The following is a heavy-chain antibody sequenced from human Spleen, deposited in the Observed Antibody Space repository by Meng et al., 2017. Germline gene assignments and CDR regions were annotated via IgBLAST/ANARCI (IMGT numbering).Heavy chain of an antibody. CDR3: ARDEDISAAGKLFGDY. Sequence: QVEVWESGAEVKRPGASVKVSCKPSGYNFPAYWLHWVRRAPGQGLEWMGRIDPKSGDTHYAQRFQGRVTMTGDTSISTAYMELSGLRSDDTAMYYCARDEDISAAGKLFGDYWGQGTLVTVSS. V-gene: IGHV1-2*06. CDR1: GYNFPAYW. CDR2: IDPKSGDT. D-gene: IGHD6-13*01. J-gene: IGHJ4*02.